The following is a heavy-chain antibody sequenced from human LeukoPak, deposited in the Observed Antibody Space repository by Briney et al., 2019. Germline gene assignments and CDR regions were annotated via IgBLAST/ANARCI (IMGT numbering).Heavy chain of an antibody. CDR3: AKDEKGYDFWSGYYYNWFDP. V-gene: IGHV3-33*06. Sequence: PGRSLRLSCAASGFTFSSYGMHWVRQAPGKGLELVAVIWYDGSNKYYADSVKGRFTISRDNSKNTLYLQMNSLRAEDTAVYYCAKDEKGYDFWSGYYYNWFDPWGQGTLVTVSS. CDR2: IWYDGSNK. D-gene: IGHD3-3*01. J-gene: IGHJ5*02. CDR1: GFTFSSYG.